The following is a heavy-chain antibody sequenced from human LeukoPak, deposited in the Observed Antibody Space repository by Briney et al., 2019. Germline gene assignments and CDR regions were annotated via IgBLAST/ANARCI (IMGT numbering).Heavy chain of an antibody. V-gene: IGHV1-8*01. J-gene: IGHJ6*03. D-gene: IGHD6-6*01. CDR2: MNPNSGNT. CDR1: GYTFTSYD. Sequence: ASVKVSCKASGYTFTSYDINWVRQATAQGLEWMGWMNPNSGNTRYAQKFQGRVTMTRNTSIRTAYMELSSLRSEDTAVYYCARALYSGSIRFYYDMDVWGKGATVTVSS. CDR3: ARALYSGSIRFYYDMDV.